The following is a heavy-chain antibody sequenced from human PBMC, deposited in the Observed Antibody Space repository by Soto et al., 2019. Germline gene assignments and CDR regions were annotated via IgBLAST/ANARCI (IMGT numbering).Heavy chain of an antibody. Sequence: QSGGSLRLSCAASGFTFSSYAMHWVRQAPGKGLEWVAVISYDGSNKYYADSVKGRFTISRDNSKNTLYLQMNSLRAEDTAVYYCARARESSSLRGPVDYWGQGTLVTVSS. V-gene: IGHV3-30-3*01. CDR2: ISYDGSNK. D-gene: IGHD6-13*01. J-gene: IGHJ4*02. CDR3: ARARESSSLRGPVDY. CDR1: GFTFSSYA.